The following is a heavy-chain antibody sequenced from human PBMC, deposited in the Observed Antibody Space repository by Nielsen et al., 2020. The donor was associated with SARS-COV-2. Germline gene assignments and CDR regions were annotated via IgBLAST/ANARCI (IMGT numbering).Heavy chain of an antibody. Sequence: SATLSLTCAVYGESFGGYYWAWIRQSPGRGLEWIGEIKHGGRTNYNPSLKSRVSTSIDTSKNEFSLKLNSVTAADTAVYYCARNSPYFGGFDPWGQGTLVTVSS. D-gene: IGHD2/OR15-2a*01. J-gene: IGHJ5*02. CDR3: ARNSPYFGGFDP. CDR2: IKHGGRT. V-gene: IGHV4-34*01. CDR1: GESFGGYY.